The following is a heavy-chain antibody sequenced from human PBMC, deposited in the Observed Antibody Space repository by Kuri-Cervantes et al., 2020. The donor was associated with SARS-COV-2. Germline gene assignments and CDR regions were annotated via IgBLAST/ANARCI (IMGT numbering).Heavy chain of an antibody. CDR1: GYGFTSYW. Sequence: KVSCKGSGYGFTSYWIGWVRQMPGKGLEWMGINYPGDSDTRYSPSFQGQVTNSADKSISTAYLQWSSLKASDTAMYYCARRLYGSSVDYWGQGTLVTVSS. J-gene: IGHJ4*02. D-gene: IGHD6-6*01. CDR2: NYPGDSDT. CDR3: ARRLYGSSVDY. V-gene: IGHV5-51*01.